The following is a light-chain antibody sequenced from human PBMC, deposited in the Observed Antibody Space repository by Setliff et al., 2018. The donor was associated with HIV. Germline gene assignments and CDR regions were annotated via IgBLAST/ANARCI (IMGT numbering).Light chain of an antibody. CDR1: SSDVGGYNY. V-gene: IGLV2-14*03. J-gene: IGLJ1*01. CDR3: SSYTSCSTSYV. CDR2: DVS. Sequence: QSVLTQPASVSGSPGQSITISCTGTSSDVGGYNYVSWYQQHPGKGPKVMIYDVSNRPSGVSNRFSGSKSGNTASLTISGLQAEDEADYYCSSYTSCSTSYVFGTGTKVTVL.